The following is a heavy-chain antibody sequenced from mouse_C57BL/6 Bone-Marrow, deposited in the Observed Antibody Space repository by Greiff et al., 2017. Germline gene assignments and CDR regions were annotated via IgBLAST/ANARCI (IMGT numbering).Heavy chain of an antibody. CDR1: GYTFTSYW. V-gene: IGHV1-64*01. CDR3: AGWWLRGWFAY. CDR2: IHPNSGST. Sequence: QVQLKQPGAELVKPGASVKLSCKASGYTFTSYWMHWVKQRPGQGLEWIGMIHPNSGSTNYNEKFKSKATLTVDKSSSTAYMQLSSLTSEDSAVYVCAGWWLRGWFAYWGQGTLVTVSA. J-gene: IGHJ3*01. D-gene: IGHD1-1*02.